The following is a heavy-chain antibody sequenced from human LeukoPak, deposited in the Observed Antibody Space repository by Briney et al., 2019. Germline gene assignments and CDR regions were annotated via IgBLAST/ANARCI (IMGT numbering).Heavy chain of an antibody. V-gene: IGHV4-34*01. CDR1: GGSFSGYY. Sequence: SETLSLTRAVYGGSFSGYYWSWIRQPPGKGLEWIGEINHSGSTNYNPSLKSRVTISVDTSKNQFSLKLSSVTAADTAVYYCARGGWIQLWPYDYWGQGTLVTVSS. CDR3: ARGGWIQLWPYDY. CDR2: INHSGST. J-gene: IGHJ4*02. D-gene: IGHD5-18*01.